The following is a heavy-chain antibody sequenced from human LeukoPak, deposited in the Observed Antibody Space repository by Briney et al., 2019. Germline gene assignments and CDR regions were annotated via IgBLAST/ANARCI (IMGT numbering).Heavy chain of an antibody. CDR1: GFDFSSNW. J-gene: IGHJ4*02. Sequence: SGGSLRLSCAASGFDFSSNWMHWVRHAPGQGLVWVSRIKGDGISTNYADSVKGRFTISRDIAKNTLYLQMNSLRADDTAVYYCARYSGSYYYPPAWDLWGQGTLVTVSS. CDR3: ARYSGSYYYPPAWDL. CDR2: IKGDGIST. V-gene: IGHV3-74*01. D-gene: IGHD1-26*01.